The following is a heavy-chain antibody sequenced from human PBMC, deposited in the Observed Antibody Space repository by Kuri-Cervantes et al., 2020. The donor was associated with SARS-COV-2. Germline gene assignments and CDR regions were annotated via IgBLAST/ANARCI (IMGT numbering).Heavy chain of an antibody. CDR2: ISSSGNYV. CDR3: ATDTAMVDY. J-gene: IGHJ4*02. V-gene: IGHV3-21*01. CDR1: GFPFNTYT. Sequence: GESLKISCAASGFPFNTYTVNWVRQAPGKGLEWVSSISSSGNYVYYADSVTGRFTISRDNARNSLSLQMNSLRAEDTAMYYCATDTAMVDYWGQGTLVTVSS. D-gene: IGHD5-18*01.